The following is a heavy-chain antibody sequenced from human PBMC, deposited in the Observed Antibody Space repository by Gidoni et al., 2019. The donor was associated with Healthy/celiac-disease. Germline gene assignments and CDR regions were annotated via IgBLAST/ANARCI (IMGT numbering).Heavy chain of an antibody. CDR3: AKDHALAAAGTGDY. J-gene: IGHJ4*02. V-gene: IGHV3-30*18. CDR2: ISYDGSNK. CDR1: GFPFSSYG. Sequence: QVQLVDSGGGVVQPGRSLRLSCAASGFPFSSYGMHWVRQAPGKGLEWVAVISYDGSNKYYADSVKGRFTISRDNSKNTLYLQMNSRRAEDTAVYYGAKDHALAAAGTGDYWGQGTLVTVSS. D-gene: IGHD6-13*01.